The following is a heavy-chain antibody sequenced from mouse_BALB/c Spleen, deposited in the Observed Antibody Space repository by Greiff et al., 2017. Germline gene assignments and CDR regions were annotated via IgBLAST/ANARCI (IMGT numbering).Heavy chain of an antibody. D-gene: IGHD2-1*01. V-gene: IGHV2-9*02. CDR1: GFSLTSYG. J-gene: IGHJ4*01. CDR2: IWAGGST. CDR3: ARVGGNYVRDAMDY. Sequence: QVQLKESGPGLVAPSQSLSITCTVSGFSLTSYGVHWVRQPPGKGLEWLGVIWAGGSTNYNSALMSRLSISKDNSKSQVFLKMNSLQTDDTAMYYCARVGGNYVRDAMDYWGQGTSVTVSS.